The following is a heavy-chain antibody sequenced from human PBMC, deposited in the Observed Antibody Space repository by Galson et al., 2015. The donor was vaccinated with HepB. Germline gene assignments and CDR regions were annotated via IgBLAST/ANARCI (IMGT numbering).Heavy chain of an antibody. CDR3: AKDRRVIVVVTVRQDEYFQH. D-gene: IGHD2-21*02. Sequence: SLRLSCAASGFTFSSYAMSWVRQAPGKGLEWVSAISGSGGSTYYADSVEGRFTISRDNSKNTLYLQMNSLRAEDTAVYYCAKDRRVIVVVTVRQDEYFQHWGQGTLVTVSS. CDR1: GFTFSSYA. CDR2: ISGSGGST. J-gene: IGHJ1*01. V-gene: IGHV3-23*01.